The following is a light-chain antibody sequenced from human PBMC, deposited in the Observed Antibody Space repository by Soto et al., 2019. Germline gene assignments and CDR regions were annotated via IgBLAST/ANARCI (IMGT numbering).Light chain of an antibody. V-gene: IGLV2-8*01. Sequence: QSVLTQPPSASGSPGQSVTISCTGTSSDVGGYKYVSWYQQHPGKAPKLMIFEVNKRPSGVPDRFSGSKSGNTASLTVSGRQAEDEADYYGSTYAGINNLGVFGTGTKLTVL. CDR2: EVN. CDR3: STYAGINNLGV. J-gene: IGLJ1*01. CDR1: SSDVGGYKY.